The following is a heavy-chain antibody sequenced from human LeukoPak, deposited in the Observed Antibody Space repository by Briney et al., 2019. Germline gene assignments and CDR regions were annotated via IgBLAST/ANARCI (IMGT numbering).Heavy chain of an antibody. Sequence: GGSLRLSCAASGFTFSSYSMNWVRQAPGKGLEWVSSISSGSSYIYYADSVKGQFTISRDNAKNSLYLQMNSLRAEDTAVYYCARWVVATMFDYWGPGTLVTVSS. D-gene: IGHD5-12*01. J-gene: IGHJ4*02. CDR3: ARWVVATMFDY. CDR2: ISSGSSYI. V-gene: IGHV3-21*01. CDR1: GFTFSSYS.